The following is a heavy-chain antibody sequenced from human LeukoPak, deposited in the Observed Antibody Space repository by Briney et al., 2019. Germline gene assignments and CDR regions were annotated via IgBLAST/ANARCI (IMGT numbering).Heavy chain of an antibody. J-gene: IGHJ4*02. CDR1: GFTFSSNS. V-gene: IGHV3-23*01. CDR2: ISGSGDST. D-gene: IGHD3-10*01. CDR3: TKWSGFGYD. Sequence: PGGSLRLSCAASGFTFSSNSMTWVRQTPGKGLEWVSGISGSGDSTFYADSVKGRFTISRDNSRNTLYLQMSSLRPEDTAVYYCTKWSGFGYDWGQGTLVTVS.